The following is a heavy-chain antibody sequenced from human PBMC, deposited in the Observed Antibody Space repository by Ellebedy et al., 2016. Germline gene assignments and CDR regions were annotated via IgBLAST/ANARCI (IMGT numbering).Heavy chain of an antibody. CDR2: IYSGGST. D-gene: IGHD5-18*01. CDR3: AREGMEYSYGYYFDY. CDR1: GFTFSSYA. V-gene: IGHV3-53*01. Sequence: GGSLRLSCAASGFTFSSYAMHWVRQAPGKGLEWVAVIYSGGSTYYADSVKGRFTISRDNSKNTLYLQMNILRAEDTAVYYCAREGMEYSYGYYFDYWGQGTLVTVSS. J-gene: IGHJ4*02.